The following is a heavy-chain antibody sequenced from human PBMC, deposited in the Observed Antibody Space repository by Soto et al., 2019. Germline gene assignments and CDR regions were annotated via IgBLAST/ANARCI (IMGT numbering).Heavy chain of an antibody. Sequence: PSETLSLTCTVSGGSISSSSYYWGWIRQPPGKGLEWIGSIYYSGSTYYNPSLKSRVTISVDTSKNQFSLKLSSVTAADTAVYYCARDYGPTGVWYFDLWGRGTLVTVSS. V-gene: IGHV4-39*02. J-gene: IGHJ2*01. D-gene: IGHD4-17*01. CDR1: GGSISSSSYY. CDR2: IYYSGST. CDR3: ARDYGPTGVWYFDL.